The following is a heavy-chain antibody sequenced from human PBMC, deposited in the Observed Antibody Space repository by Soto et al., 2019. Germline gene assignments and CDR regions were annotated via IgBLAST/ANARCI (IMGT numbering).Heavy chain of an antibody. D-gene: IGHD2-2*01. J-gene: IGHJ6*02. V-gene: IGHV3-7*03. Sequence: GGSLRLSCAASGFTFSSYWMSWVRQAPGKGLEWVANIKQDGSEKYYVDSVKGRFTISRDNAKNSLYLQMNSLRAEDTAVYYCARAWVYCSSTSCYFSRSFYGMDVWGQGTTVTVSS. CDR2: IKQDGSEK. CDR1: GFTFSSYW. CDR3: ARAWVYCSSTSCYFSRSFYGMDV.